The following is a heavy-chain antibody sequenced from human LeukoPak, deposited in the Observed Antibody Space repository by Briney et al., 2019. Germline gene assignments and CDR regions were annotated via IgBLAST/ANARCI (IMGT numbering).Heavy chain of an antibody. D-gene: IGHD3-10*01. CDR1: GYSLTELS. V-gene: IGHV1-24*01. CDR2: FDPEDGET. CDR3: ASKKMVRGVIITGAFDI. J-gene: IGHJ3*02. Sequence: ASVKLACKVYGYSLTELSMHWVRQPPGKGLEWMGGFDPEDGETIYAQKFEGRVTMTEDTSTDTAYMELSSLRSEDTAVYYCASKKMVRGVIITGAFDIWGQGTMVTVSS.